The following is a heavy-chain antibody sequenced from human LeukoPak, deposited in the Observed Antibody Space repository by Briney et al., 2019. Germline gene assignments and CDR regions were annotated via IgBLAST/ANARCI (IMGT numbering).Heavy chain of an antibody. J-gene: IGHJ5*02. D-gene: IGHD4-17*01. CDR1: GFTFSSYW. V-gene: IGHV3-74*01. CDR3: AREAGDYGNWFDP. CDR2: INSDGSST. Sequence: GGSLRLSCAASGFTFSSYWMHWVRQAPGKGLVWVSRINSDGSSTNYADSVKGRFTISRDNAKNTLYLQMNSLRAEDTAVYYCAREAGDYGNWFDPWGQGTLVTVSS.